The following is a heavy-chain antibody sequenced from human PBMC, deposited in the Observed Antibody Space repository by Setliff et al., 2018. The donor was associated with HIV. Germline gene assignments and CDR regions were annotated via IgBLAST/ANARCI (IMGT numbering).Heavy chain of an antibody. CDR1: GFMFSSHG. Sequence: GESLRLSCVASGFMFSSHGMHWVRQAPGKGLECLAFIRADGINKYHADSVKGRFTISRDNSKNTLYLEMNNLRTEDTAVYYCAKDISGYSYWGQGTPVTVSS. CDR3: AKDISGYSY. V-gene: IGHV3-30*02. D-gene: IGHD3-22*01. J-gene: IGHJ4*02. CDR2: IRADGINK.